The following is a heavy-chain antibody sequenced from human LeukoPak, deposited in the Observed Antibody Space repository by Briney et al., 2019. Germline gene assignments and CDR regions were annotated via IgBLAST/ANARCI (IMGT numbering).Heavy chain of an antibody. CDR3: ARVLFGGSSWTRPFDY. J-gene: IGHJ4*02. Sequence: SETLSLTCTVSGGSIRSTSNYWGWIRQPPGKGLEWIGSMFYSGSTYYNPSLKSRVTISVDTSKNQFSLRLSSVTAADTAVYYCARVLFGGSSWTRPFDYWGQGTLVTVSS. V-gene: IGHV4-39*01. D-gene: IGHD6-13*01. CDR1: GGSIRSTSNY. CDR2: MFYSGST.